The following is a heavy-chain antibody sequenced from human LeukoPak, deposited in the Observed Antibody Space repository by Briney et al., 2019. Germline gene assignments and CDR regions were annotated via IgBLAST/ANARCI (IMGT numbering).Heavy chain of an antibody. CDR2: VIPIFGTA. D-gene: IGHD3-10*01. CDR1: GGTFSSYA. CDR3: ARDGLWFGELLYGGFDY. J-gene: IGHJ4*02. Sequence: SVKVSCKASGGTFSSYAISWVRQAPGQGLEWMGGVIPIFGTANYAQKFQGRVTITADESTSTAYMELRSLRSEDTAVYYCARDGLWFGELLYGGFDYWGQGTLVTVSS. V-gene: IGHV1-69*01.